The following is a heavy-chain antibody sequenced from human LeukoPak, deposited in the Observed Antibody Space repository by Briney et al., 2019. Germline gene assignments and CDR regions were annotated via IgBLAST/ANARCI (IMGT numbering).Heavy chain of an antibody. CDR3: ARDRVGLELRGY. CDR2: ISGSGGST. V-gene: IGHV3-23*01. J-gene: IGHJ4*02. CDR1: GFTFSSYA. D-gene: IGHD1-7*01. Sequence: GGSLRLSCAASGFTFSSYAMSWVRQAPGKGLEWVSAISGSGGSTYYADSVKGRFTISRDNSKNTLYLQMNSLRAEDTAVYYCARDRVGLELRGYWGQGTLVTVSS.